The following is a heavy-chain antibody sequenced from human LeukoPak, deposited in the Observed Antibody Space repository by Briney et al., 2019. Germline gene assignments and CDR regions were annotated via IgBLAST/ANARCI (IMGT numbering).Heavy chain of an antibody. CDR1: GFTFSSYA. CDR3: AKAYYYDSSGYLSPGFYYYYMDV. CDR2: ISGSGGST. V-gene: IGHV3-23*01. J-gene: IGHJ6*03. Sequence: PGGSLRLSCAASGFTFSSYAMSWVRQAPGKGLEWVSAISGSGGSTYYADSVKGRFTISRDNSKNTLYLQMNSLRAEDTAVYYCAKAYYYDSSGYLSPGFYYYYMDVWGKGTTVTVSS. D-gene: IGHD3-22*01.